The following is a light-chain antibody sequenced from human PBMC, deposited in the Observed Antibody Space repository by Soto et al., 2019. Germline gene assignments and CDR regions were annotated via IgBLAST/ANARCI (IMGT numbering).Light chain of an antibody. V-gene: IGKV1-9*01. CDR2: AAS. Sequence: DIQLTQSPSFLSASVGDRVTITCRGSQGIASYLAWYQQKPGRAPKLLIYAASTLQSGVPSRFSGSGSGTEIILTISSLHSEDFATYCGQQLNAYPVTFGQGTRLEIK. J-gene: IGKJ5*01. CDR3: QQLNAYPVT. CDR1: QGIASY.